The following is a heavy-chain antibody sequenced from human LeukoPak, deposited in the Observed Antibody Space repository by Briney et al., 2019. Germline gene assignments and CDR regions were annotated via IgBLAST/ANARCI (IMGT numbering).Heavy chain of an antibody. CDR2: MSYDGSNK. CDR1: GFTFSSYA. V-gene: IGHV3-30-3*01. J-gene: IGHJ6*02. Sequence: PGGSLRLSCAASGFTFSSYAMHWVRQAPGKGLEWVAVMSYDGSNKYYADSVKGRFTISRDNSKNTLYLQMNSLRAEDTAVYYCARDLGYDFYYYYGMDVWGQGTTVTVSS. D-gene: IGHD5-12*01. CDR3: ARDLGYDFYYYYGMDV.